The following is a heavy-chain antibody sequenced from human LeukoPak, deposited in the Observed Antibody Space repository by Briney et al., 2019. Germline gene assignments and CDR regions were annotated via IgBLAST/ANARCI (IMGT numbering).Heavy chain of an antibody. Sequence: PSEILSLTCAVYGGSFSGYYWSWLRQPPGKGLEWIGEINHSGSTNYNPSLKSRVTISVDTSKNQFSLKLSSVTAADTAVYYCARGRQVPAAITGSIVDYWGQGTLVTVSS. V-gene: IGHV4-34*01. CDR1: GGSFSGYY. CDR3: ARGRQVPAAITGSIVDY. J-gene: IGHJ4*02. CDR2: INHSGST. D-gene: IGHD2-2*02.